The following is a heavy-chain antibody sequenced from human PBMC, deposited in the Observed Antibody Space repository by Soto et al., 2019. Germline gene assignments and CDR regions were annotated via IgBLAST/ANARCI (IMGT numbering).Heavy chain of an antibody. CDR1: VFTCSNYG. J-gene: IGHJ3*02. V-gene: IGHV3-33*01. CDR2: IWYDGSSE. CDR3: ARVPGSGTYYDNRIANDAFDI. D-gene: IGHD3-10*01. Sequence: WWSLRLSCSASVFTCSNYGVHWFRQAPGKGLEWVAVIWYDGSSEYYTESVKGRFTISRDNSKNTLYLQMNSLRAEDTAVYYCARVPGSGTYYDNRIANDAFDIWGQGTMVTVSS.